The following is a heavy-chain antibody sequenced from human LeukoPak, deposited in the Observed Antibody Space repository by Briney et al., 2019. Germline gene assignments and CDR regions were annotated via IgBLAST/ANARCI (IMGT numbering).Heavy chain of an antibody. V-gene: IGHV1-2*06. CDR1: GYTFTGYY. Sequence: ASVKVSCKASGYTFTGYYMHWVRQAPGQGLEWMGRINPNSGGTNYAQKFQGRVTMTRDTSISTAYMELSRLRSDDTAVYYCARDGISDYYGMDVWGQGTTVTVSS. D-gene: IGHD1-26*01. J-gene: IGHJ6*02. CDR3: ARDGISDYYGMDV. CDR2: INPNSGGT.